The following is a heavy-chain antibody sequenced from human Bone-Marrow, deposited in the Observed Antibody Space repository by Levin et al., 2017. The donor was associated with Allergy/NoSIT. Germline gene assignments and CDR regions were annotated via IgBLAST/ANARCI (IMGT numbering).Heavy chain of an antibody. J-gene: IGHJ3*02. V-gene: IGHV4-39*01. D-gene: IGHD2-15*01. Sequence: SETLSLTCSVSGASISTSYYWGWIRQSPGKGLEWIGSIYYSGTTNYNPSLKSRVTMSIDTSKNQFALKLTSVTAADTAVYYCGRHLGCGSSGCPVDGFDIWGQGTMVTVSS. CDR1: GASISTSYY. CDR2: IYYSGTT. CDR3: GRHLGCGSSGCPVDGFDI.